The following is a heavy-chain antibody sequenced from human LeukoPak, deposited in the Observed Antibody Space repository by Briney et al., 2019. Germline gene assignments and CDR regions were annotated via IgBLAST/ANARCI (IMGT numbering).Heavy chain of an antibody. J-gene: IGHJ4*02. CDR3: ARRKRGLQLWVEY. D-gene: IGHD5-24*01. CDR2: INHSGST. Sequence: SKTLSLTCAVYGGSFSGYYWSWIRQPPGKGLEWIGEINHSGSTNYYPSLNSRVTISVDRSKIQFSLKLSSVTAADTAVYYCARRKRGLQLWVEYWGQGTLVTVSS. V-gene: IGHV4-34*01. CDR1: GGSFSGYY.